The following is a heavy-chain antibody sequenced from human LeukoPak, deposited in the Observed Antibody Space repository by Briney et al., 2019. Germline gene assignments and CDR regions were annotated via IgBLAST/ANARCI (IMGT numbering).Heavy chain of an antibody. D-gene: IGHD1-26*01. V-gene: IGHV3-21*01. CDR1: GFTFSSYS. J-gene: IGHJ6*03. Sequence: TGGSLRLSCAASGFTFSSYSMNWVRQAPGKGLEWVSSISSSSSYIYYADSVKGRFTISRDNSKNTLYLQMNSLRAEDTAVYYCAKDSARYYMDVWGKGTTVTISS. CDR3: AKDSARYYMDV. CDR2: ISSSSSYI.